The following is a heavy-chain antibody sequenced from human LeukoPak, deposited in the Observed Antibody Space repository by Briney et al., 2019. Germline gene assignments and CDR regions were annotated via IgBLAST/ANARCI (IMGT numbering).Heavy chain of an antibody. D-gene: IGHD3-22*01. CDR2: ISGRGDST. J-gene: IGHJ4*02. CDR1: GFTFSSYA. CDR3: ARDPHYYDSSGPGDY. V-gene: IGHV3-23*01. Sequence: SGGSLRLSCAASGFTFSSYAMSWVRQAPGKGLEWVSTISGRGDSTYYADSVKGRFTISRDNSKNTLYLQMNSLRAEDTAVYYCARDPHYYDSSGPGDYWGQGTLVTVSS.